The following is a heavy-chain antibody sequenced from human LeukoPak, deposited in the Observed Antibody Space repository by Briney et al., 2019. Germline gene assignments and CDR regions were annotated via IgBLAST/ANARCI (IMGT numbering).Heavy chain of an antibody. V-gene: IGHV1-69*05. CDR2: IIPIFGTA. CDR1: GYTFTGYY. J-gene: IGHJ4*02. CDR3: ARANGGNFDFDY. D-gene: IGHD4-23*01. Sequence: ASVKVSCKASGYTFTGYYMHWVRQAPGQGLEWMGGIIPIFGTANYAQKFQGRVTITTDESTSTAYMELSSLRSEDTAVYYCARANGGNFDFDYWGQGTLVTVSS.